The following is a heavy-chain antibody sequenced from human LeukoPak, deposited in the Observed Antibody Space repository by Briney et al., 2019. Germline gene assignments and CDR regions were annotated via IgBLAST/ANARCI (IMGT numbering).Heavy chain of an antibody. D-gene: IGHD5-12*01. CDR2: IIPIFGTA. V-gene: IGHV1-69*06. Sequence: PGASVKVSCKASGGTFSSYAISWVRQAPGQGLEWMGGIIPIFGTANYAQKFQGRVTITADKSTSTAYMELSSLRSEDTAVYYCARVASKSGNAFDIWGQGTMVTVSS. J-gene: IGHJ3*02. CDR1: GGTFSSYA. CDR3: ARVASKSGNAFDI.